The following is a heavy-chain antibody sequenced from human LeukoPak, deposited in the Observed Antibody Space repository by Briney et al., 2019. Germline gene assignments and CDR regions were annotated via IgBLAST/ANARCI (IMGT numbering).Heavy chain of an antibody. CDR2: INTNTGNP. CDR3: ARDAPRSDNWFDP. V-gene: IGHV7-4-1*02. Sequence: ASVKVSCKASGYTFTGYYMHWVRQAPGQGLEWMGWINTNTGNPTYAQGFTGRFVFSLDTSVSTAYLQISSLKAEDTAVYYCARDAPRSDNWFDPWGQGTLVTVSS. CDR1: GYTFTGYY. J-gene: IGHJ5*02.